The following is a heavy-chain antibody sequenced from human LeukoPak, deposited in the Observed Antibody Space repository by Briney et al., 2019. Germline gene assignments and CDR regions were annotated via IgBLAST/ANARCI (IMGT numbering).Heavy chain of an antibody. CDR1: GGSISSSNYY. J-gene: IGHJ4*02. V-gene: IGHV4-39*01. D-gene: IGHD3-9*01. CDR2: IYYSGST. CDR3: ALRYFDRDY. Sequence: SETLSLTCTVSGGSISSSNYYWVWIRRPPGKGLEWVGSIYYSGSTYYNPSLKSRVTISVDTSKNQFSLKLSSVTAADTAVYYCALRYFDRDYWGQGTLVTVSS.